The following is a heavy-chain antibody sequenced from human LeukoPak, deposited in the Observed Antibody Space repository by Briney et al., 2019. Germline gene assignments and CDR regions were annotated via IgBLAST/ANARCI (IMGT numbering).Heavy chain of an antibody. Sequence: GGSLRLSCAASGFTFSSYAMSWVRQAPGKGLEWVSAISGSGGSTYYADSVKGRFTISRDTSKNTLYLYMNSLRAEDTAVYSCAKGGGSGSYRNWFDSWGQGTLVTVSS. J-gene: IGHJ5*01. CDR2: ISGSGGST. D-gene: IGHD3-10*01. V-gene: IGHV3-23*01. CDR1: GFTFSSYA. CDR3: AKGGGSGSYRNWFDS.